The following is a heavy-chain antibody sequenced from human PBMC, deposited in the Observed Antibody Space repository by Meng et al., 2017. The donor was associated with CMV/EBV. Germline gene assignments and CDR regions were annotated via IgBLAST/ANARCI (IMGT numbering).Heavy chain of an antibody. V-gene: IGHV3-7*01. CDR3: ARDHATWFDP. D-gene: IGHD2-15*01. CDR1: GFTFSSYW. CDR2: IKQDGSEK. Sequence: GESLKISCAASGFTFSSYWMSWVHQAPGKGLEWVANIKQDGSEKYYVDSVKGRFTISRDNAKNSLYLQMNSLRAEDTAVYYCARDHATWFDPWGQGTLVTVSS. J-gene: IGHJ5*02.